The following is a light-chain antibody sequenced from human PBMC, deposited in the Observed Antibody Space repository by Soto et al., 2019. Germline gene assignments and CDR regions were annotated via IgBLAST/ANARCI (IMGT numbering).Light chain of an antibody. J-gene: IGLJ2*01. CDR1: SSDVGAYNY. CDR2: DVS. V-gene: IGLV2-11*01. Sequence: QSALTQPRSVSGSPGQSVTISCTGNSSDVGAYNYVSWYQQYPGKAPKFVIYDVSKRPSGVPDRFSGSKSGNTASLTISGLQAEDEADYYCCSYAGSYTVVFGGGTKLTVL. CDR3: CSYAGSYTVV.